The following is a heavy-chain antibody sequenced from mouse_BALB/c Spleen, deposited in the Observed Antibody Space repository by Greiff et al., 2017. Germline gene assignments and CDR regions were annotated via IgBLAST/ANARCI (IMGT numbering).Heavy chain of an antibody. D-gene: IGHD2-1*01. J-gene: IGHJ2*01. CDR1: GYTFTSYW. CDR2: IYPSDSYT. Sequence: QVQLQQPGAELVRPGASVKLSCKASGYTFTSYWINWVKQRPGQGLEWIGNIYPSDSYTNYNQKFKDKATLTVDKSSSTAYMQLSSPTSEDSAVYYCTRTGGNYVFDYWGQGTTLTVSS. CDR3: TRTGGNYVFDY. V-gene: IGHV1-69*02.